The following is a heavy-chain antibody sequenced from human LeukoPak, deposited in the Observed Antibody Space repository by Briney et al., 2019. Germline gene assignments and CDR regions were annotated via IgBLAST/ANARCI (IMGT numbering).Heavy chain of an antibody. CDR3: ARDSTEYQLSDY. Sequence: ASVKVSCKASGYTFTSYGISWVRQAPGQGLEWMGWISAYNSNTNYAQKLQGRVTMTTDTSTSTAYMELRSLRSDDTAVYYCARDSTEYQLSDYWGQGTLVTVSS. CDR1: GYTFTSYG. D-gene: IGHD2-2*01. J-gene: IGHJ4*02. CDR2: ISAYNSNT. V-gene: IGHV1-18*01.